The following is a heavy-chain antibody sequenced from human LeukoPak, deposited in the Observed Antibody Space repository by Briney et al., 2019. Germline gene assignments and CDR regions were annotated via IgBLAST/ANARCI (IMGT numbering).Heavy chain of an antibody. V-gene: IGHV4-38-2*01. CDR2: IHYSGTT. CDR3: ARLYGGSWLKMDV. D-gene: IGHD2-15*01. CDR1: GYSISSAYY. Sequence: PSETLSLTCAVSGYSISSAYYWGWIRQPPGKGLEWIGTIHYSGTTYYNPSLKSRVTISVDTSKNQFSLKLSSVTAADTAVYYCARLYGGSWLKMDVWGKGTTVIVSS. J-gene: IGHJ6*04.